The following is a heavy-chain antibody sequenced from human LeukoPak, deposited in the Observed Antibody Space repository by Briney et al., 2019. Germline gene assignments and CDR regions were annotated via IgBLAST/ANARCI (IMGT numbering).Heavy chain of an antibody. Sequence: GGSLRLSCAASGFTFSSYAMHWVRQAPGKGLEWVAVISYDGSNKYYADSVKGRFTISRGNSKNTLYLQMNSLRAEDTAVYYCASSLPYYDFWSGYLEYYYGMDVWGQGTTVTVSS. D-gene: IGHD3-3*01. V-gene: IGHV3-30-3*01. CDR2: ISYDGSNK. J-gene: IGHJ6*02. CDR1: GFTFSSYA. CDR3: ASSLPYYDFWSGYLEYYYGMDV.